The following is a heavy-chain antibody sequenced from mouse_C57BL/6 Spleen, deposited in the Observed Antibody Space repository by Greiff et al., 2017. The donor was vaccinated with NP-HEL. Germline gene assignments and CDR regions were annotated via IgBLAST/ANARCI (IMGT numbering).Heavy chain of an antibody. CDR3: AREGYYGKDY. Sequence: VQLKESGPGLVKPSQSLSLTCSVTGYSITSGYYWNWIRQFPGNKLEWMGYISYDGSNNYNPSLKNRISITRDTSKNQFFLKLNSVTTEDTATYYCAREGYYGKDYWGQGTTLTVSS. V-gene: IGHV3-6*01. CDR2: ISYDGSN. CDR1: GYSITSGYY. J-gene: IGHJ2*01. D-gene: IGHD1-1*01.